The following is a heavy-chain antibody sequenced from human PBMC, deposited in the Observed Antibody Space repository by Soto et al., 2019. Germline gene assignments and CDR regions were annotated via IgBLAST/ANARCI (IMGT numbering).Heavy chain of an antibody. J-gene: IGHJ6*02. Sequence: GGSLRLSCAGSGFTFNSYGMHWVRQAAGKGLEWVAVISYDGSNKYYADSVKGRFTISRDNSKNLFSLKLTSMTAADTAVYYCAREVSEGHLTYNYKYYGMDVWGQGTTVTVSS. D-gene: IGHD2-21*01. CDR1: GFTFNSYG. CDR3: AREVSEGHLTYNYKYYGMDV. V-gene: IGHV3-30*03. CDR2: ISYDGSNK.